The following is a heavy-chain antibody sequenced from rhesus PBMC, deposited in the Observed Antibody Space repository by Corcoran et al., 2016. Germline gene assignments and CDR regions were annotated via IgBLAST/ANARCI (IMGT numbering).Heavy chain of an antibody. J-gene: IGHJ3*01. D-gene: IGHD6-25*01. V-gene: IGHV2-1*01. CDR3: ARRRVGSWNAFDF. CDR2: IYWDDDK. Sequence: QVTLKESGPALVKPTQTLTLTCTFSGFSLSTSGMGVGWIRQPSRKPLEWLSHIYWDDDKPYIPYLKSRLTISKDTSKTQVVLTMTTMDPVDTATYYCARRRVGSWNAFDFWGQGLRVTVSS. CDR1: GFSLSTSGMG.